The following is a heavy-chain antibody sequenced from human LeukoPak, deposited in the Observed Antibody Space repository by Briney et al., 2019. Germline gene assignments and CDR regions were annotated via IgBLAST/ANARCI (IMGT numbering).Heavy chain of an antibody. V-gene: IGHV3-33*01. CDR1: GFTFSSYG. J-gene: IGHJ5*02. CDR3: ARERNCGGDCYDRWFDP. CDR2: IWYDGSNK. Sequence: GGSLRLSCAASGFTFSSYGMYWVRQAPGKGLEWVAVIWYDGSNKYYADSVKGRFTISRDNSKNTLYLQMNSLRAEDTAVYYCARERNCGGDCYDRWFDPWGQGTLVTVSS. D-gene: IGHD2-21*02.